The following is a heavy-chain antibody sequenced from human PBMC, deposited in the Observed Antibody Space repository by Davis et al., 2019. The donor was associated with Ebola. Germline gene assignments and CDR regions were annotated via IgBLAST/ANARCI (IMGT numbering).Heavy chain of an antibody. CDR1: GGSFSGYY. V-gene: IGHV4-34*01. Sequence: SETLSLTCAVYGGSFSGYYWSWIRQPPGKGLEWIGEINHSGSTNYNPSLKSRVTISVDMSKNQFSLKLSSVTAADTAVYYCARGRSIVPAAIFKGRRWFDPWGQGTLVTVSS. CDR2: INHSGST. CDR3: ARGRSIVPAAIFKGRRWFDP. J-gene: IGHJ5*02. D-gene: IGHD2-2*01.